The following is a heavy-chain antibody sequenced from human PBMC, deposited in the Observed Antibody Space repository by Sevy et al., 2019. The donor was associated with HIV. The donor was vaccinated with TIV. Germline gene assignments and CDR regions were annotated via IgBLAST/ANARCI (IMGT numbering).Heavy chain of an antibody. J-gene: IGHJ5*02. Sequence: SGPTLVNPIQTLTLTCTFSGFSFNTAGVGVGWIRQPPGKALEWLALIHWNDDKYYNPSLSSRLTITKDTSENEVVLTMANMGPEDTATYFCAHRSYTSGWYKVHFDPWGQGTLVTVSS. CDR1: GFSFNTAGVG. V-gene: IGHV2-5*01. CDR2: IHWNDDK. CDR3: AHRSYTSGWYKVHFDP. D-gene: IGHD6-19*01.